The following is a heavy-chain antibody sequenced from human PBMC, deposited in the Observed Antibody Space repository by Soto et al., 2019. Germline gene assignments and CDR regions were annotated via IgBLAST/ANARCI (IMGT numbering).Heavy chain of an antibody. CDR2: INPGNGNT. CDR3: ARPQRGDDVKNAFDL. CDR1: GYTFTSYG. V-gene: IGHV1-3*01. J-gene: IGHJ3*01. D-gene: IGHD2-21*02. Sequence: ASVKVSCKASGYTFTSYGINWVRQAPGRGLEWMGWINPGNGNTKYSQQFQGRVIIDRDTSASTAYMELSSLRSDDTAVYYCARPQRGDDVKNAFDLWGQGTMVTVSS.